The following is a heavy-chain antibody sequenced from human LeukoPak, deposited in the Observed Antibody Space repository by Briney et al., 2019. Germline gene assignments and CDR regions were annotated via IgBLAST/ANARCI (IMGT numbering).Heavy chain of an antibody. CDR1: GFTFSSYA. V-gene: IGHV3-30-3*01. CDR3: ARDYKYCSSTSCLGGYMDV. CDR2: ISYDGSNK. Sequence: GGSLRLSCAASGFTFSSYAMHWVRQAPGKGLGWVAVISYDGSNKYYADSVKGRFTISRDNSKNTLYLQMNSLRAEDTAVYYCARDYKYCSSTSCLGGYMDVWGKGTTVTVSS. J-gene: IGHJ6*03. D-gene: IGHD2-2*01.